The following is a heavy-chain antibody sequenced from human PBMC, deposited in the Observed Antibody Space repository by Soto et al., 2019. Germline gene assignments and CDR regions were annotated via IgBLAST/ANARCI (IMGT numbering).Heavy chain of an antibody. J-gene: IGHJ5*02. D-gene: IGHD2-2*01. CDR1: GGTFSSYA. CDR2: IIPIFGKA. V-gene: IGHV1-69*13. Sequence: GASVKVSCKASGGTFSSYAISWVRQAPGQGLEWMGGIIPIFGKANYAQKFQGRVTITADESTSTAYMELSSLRSDDTAVYYCAREADFVVVPAAENWFDPWGQGTLVTVSS. CDR3: AREADFVVVPAAENWFDP.